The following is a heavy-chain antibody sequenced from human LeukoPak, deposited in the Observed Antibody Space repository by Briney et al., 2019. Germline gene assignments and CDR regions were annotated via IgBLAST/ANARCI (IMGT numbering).Heavy chain of an antibody. CDR1: GFTFSDYY. D-gene: IGHD3-3*01. J-gene: IGHJ5*02. Sequence: GGSLRLSCAASGFTFSDYYLSWIRQAPGKGLEWVSYISSSGSSIYYADSVKGRFTIFRDNGKNSLYLQMNSLRAEDTAVYYCARDFWSGFYTPYNWFDPWGQGTLVTVSS. V-gene: IGHV3-11*01. CDR2: ISSSGSSI. CDR3: ARDFWSGFYTPYNWFDP.